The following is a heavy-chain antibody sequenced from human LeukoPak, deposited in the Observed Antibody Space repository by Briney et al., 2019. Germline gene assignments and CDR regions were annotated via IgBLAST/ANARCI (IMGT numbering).Heavy chain of an antibody. J-gene: IGHJ4*02. Sequence: ASVKVSCKVSGYTLTELSMHWVRQAPGKGLEWMGGFDPEDGETIYAQKFQGRVTMTEDTSTDTAYMELSSLRSEDTAVYYCATDSGSYYGVRYYFDYWGQGTLVTVSS. D-gene: IGHD1-26*01. CDR1: GYTLTELS. V-gene: IGHV1-24*01. CDR2: FDPEDGET. CDR3: ATDSGSYYGVRYYFDY.